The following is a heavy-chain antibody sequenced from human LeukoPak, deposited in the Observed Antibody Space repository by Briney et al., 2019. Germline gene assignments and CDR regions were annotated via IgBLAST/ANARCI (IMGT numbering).Heavy chain of an antibody. CDR3: ARHRIAVAGLLRRGFDP. J-gene: IGHJ5*02. CDR2: INHSGST. V-gene: IGHV4-34*01. CDR1: GGSFSCYY. Sequence: SETLSLTCAVYGGSFSCYYWNWIRQPPGKGLEWIGEINHSGSTNYNPSLKTRVTISVDTSKNQFSLKLSSVTAADTAVYYCARHRIAVAGLLRRGFDPWGQGTLVTVSS. D-gene: IGHD6-13*01.